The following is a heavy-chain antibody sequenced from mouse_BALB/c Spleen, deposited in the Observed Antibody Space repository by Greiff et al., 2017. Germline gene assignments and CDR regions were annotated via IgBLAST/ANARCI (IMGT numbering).Heavy chain of an antibody. CDR3: AGLLRLAGGY. Sequence: DVQLQESGPGLVKPSQSLSLTCTVTGYSITSDYAWNWIRQFPGNKLEWMGYISYSGSTSYNPSLKSRISITRDTSKNQFFLQLNSVTTEDTATYYCAGLLRLAGGYWGQGTTLTVSS. V-gene: IGHV3-2*02. J-gene: IGHJ2*01. CDR2: ISYSGST. CDR1: GYSITSDYA. D-gene: IGHD1-2*01.